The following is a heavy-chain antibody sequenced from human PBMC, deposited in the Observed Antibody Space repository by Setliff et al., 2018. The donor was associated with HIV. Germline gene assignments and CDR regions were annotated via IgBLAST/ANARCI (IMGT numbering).Heavy chain of an antibody. D-gene: IGHD3-10*01. CDR1: GGSASGYY. CDR2: INHSGST. CDR3: ATKRVVRGRPFDS. V-gene: IGHV4-34*01. Sequence: KPSETLSLTCAVYGGSASGYYWTWMRHLPGRGLQWIGEINHSGSTTYNPSLKSRIKISVDMSKNQFSLNMTSVTAADTAVYYCATKRVVRGRPFDSWGQGTLVTVSS. J-gene: IGHJ4*02.